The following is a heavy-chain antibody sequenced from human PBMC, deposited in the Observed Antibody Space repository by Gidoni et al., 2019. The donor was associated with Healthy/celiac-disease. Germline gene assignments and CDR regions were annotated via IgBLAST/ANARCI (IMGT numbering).Heavy chain of an antibody. CDR1: GFTFSSYS. D-gene: IGHD2-8*02. CDR2: ISSSSSYI. V-gene: IGHV3-21*01. J-gene: IGHJ4*02. Sequence: EVQLVESGGGMVKPGGSLRLSCAASGFTFSSYSMNWVRQAPGKGLEWVSSISSSSSYIYYADSVKGRFTISRDNAKNSLYLQMNSLRAEDTAVYYCAREATDIVLVVYSDYWGQGTLVTVSS. CDR3: AREATDIVLVVYSDY.